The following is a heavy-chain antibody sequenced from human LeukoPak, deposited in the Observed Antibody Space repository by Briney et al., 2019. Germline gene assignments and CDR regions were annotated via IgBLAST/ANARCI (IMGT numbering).Heavy chain of an antibody. CDR3: ARFLGVVAAKHWYFDL. Sequence: GGSLRLSCAASGFTFSDYYMSWIRQAPGKGLEWVSYISSSGSTIYYADSVKGRFTISRDNAKNSLYLQMNSLKAEDTAVYYCARFLGVVAAKHWYFDLWGRGTLVTVSS. V-gene: IGHV3-11*04. J-gene: IGHJ2*01. D-gene: IGHD2-15*01. CDR1: GFTFSDYY. CDR2: ISSSGSTI.